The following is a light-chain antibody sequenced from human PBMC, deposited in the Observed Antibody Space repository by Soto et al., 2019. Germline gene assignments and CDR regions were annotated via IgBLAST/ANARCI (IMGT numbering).Light chain of an antibody. V-gene: IGKV1-33*01. Sequence: DIQMTQSPSALSTSVGDRVTITCQASQDISNSLNWYQQKPGKAPKLLIYGASKLDTGVPSRFSGSGSGTDFTFTISSLQPADVATYYCQQYDNLPMYTFGQGTKVDIK. J-gene: IGKJ2*01. CDR1: QDISNS. CDR2: GAS. CDR3: QQYDNLPMYT.